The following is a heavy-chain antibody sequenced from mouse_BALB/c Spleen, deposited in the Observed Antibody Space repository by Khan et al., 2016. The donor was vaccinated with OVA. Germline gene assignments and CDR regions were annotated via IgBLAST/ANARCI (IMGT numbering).Heavy chain of an antibody. J-gene: IGHJ2*01. CDR1: GYSITSDYA. Sequence: EVQLHESGPGLVKPSQSLSLTCTVTGYSITSDYAWNWIRQFPGNKLEWMGYISYSGSTSYNPSLKSRISITRDTSKNQFFLQLNSVTTEDTATYYCARSIMANWGQGTTLTVSS. CDR3: ARSIMAN. CDR2: ISYSGST. V-gene: IGHV3-2*02.